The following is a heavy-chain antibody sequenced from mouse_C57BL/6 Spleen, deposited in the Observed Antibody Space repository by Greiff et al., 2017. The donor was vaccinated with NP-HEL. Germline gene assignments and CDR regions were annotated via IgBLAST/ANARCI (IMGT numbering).Heavy chain of an antibody. J-gene: IGHJ4*01. CDR3: ARDSYYGSSSYAMDY. CDR1: GYSITSGYY. D-gene: IGHD1-1*01. V-gene: IGHV3-6*01. Sequence: EVKLVESGPGLVKPSQSLSLTCSVTGYSITSGYYWNWIRQFPGNKLEWMGYISYDGSNNYNPSLKNRISITRDTSKNQFFLKLNSVTTEDTATYYCARDSYYGSSSYAMDYWGQGTSVTVSS. CDR2: ISYDGSN.